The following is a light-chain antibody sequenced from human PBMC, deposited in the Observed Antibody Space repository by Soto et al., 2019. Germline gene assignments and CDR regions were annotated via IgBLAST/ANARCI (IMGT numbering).Light chain of an antibody. V-gene: IGKV1-27*01. CDR1: QGIAPY. CDR3: HKYNSAPLT. Sequence: DVQMTQSPSSLSAFVGDRVTITCRASQGIAPYLAWFQQKPGQVPKLLIYATSTLQSGVPSRFSGSGSGTDFTLTISSLQPEDGATYYCHKYNSAPLTFGGGTKVEIK. J-gene: IGKJ4*01. CDR2: ATS.